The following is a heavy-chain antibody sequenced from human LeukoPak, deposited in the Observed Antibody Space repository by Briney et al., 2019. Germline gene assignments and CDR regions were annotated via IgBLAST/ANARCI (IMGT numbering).Heavy chain of an antibody. V-gene: IGHV4-39*07. CDR2: IYYSGST. CDR3: ARDYGDTIFGVVIIHGPTYYMDV. CDR1: GGSISSSSYY. D-gene: IGHD3-3*01. Sequence: PSETLSLTCTVSGGSISSSSYYWGWIRQPPGKGLEWIGSIYYSGSTYYNPSLKSRVTISVDTSKNQFSLKLSSVTAADTAVYYCARDYGDTIFGVVIIHGPTYYMDVWGKGTTVTVSS. J-gene: IGHJ6*03.